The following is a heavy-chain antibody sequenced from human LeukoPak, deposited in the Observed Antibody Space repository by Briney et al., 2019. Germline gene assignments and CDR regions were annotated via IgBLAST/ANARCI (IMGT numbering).Heavy chain of an antibody. CDR2: IYSGGST. D-gene: IGHD4-17*01. CDR1: GFTVSSNY. V-gene: IGHV3-66*01. CDR3: ARIRGVAVTTWKGIDY. Sequence: GGSLRLSCAASGFTVSSNYMSWVRQAPGKGLEWVSVIYSGGSTYYADSVKGRFTISGDNSKNTLYLQMNSLRAEDTAVYYCARIRGVAVTTWKGIDYWGQGTLVTVSS. J-gene: IGHJ4*02.